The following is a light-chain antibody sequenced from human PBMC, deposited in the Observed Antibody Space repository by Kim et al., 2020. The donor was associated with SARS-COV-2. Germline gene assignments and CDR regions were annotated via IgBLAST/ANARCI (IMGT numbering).Light chain of an antibody. CDR1: QSLLHSNGYNY. Sequence: DIVMTQSPLSLPVTPGEPAYISCRSSQSLLHSNGYNYLDWYLQKPGQSPQLLIYLGSNRASGVPDRFSGSGSGTDFTLKISRVEAADVGVYYCMQALQTPWTFGQGTKVDIK. CDR3: MQALQTPWT. CDR2: LGS. V-gene: IGKV2-28*01. J-gene: IGKJ1*01.